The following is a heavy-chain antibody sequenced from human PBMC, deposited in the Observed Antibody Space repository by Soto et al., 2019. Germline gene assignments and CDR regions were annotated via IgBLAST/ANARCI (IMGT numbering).Heavy chain of an antibody. J-gene: IGHJ4*02. CDR3: ARAGMTTVTSYYFDY. CDR1: GGTFSSYA. D-gene: IGHD4-17*01. Sequence: SVKVSCKASGGTFSSYAISWVRQAPGQGLEWMGGIIPIFGTANYAQKFQGRVTITADESTSTAYMELSSLRSEDTAVYYCARAGMTTVTSYYFDYWGQGTLVTVSS. CDR2: IIPIFGTA. V-gene: IGHV1-69*13.